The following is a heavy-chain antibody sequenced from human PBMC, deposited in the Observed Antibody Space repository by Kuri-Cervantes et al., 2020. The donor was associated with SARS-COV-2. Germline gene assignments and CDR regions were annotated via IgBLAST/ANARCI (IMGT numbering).Heavy chain of an antibody. CDR1: GFTFSSYW. Sequence: GESLKISCAASGFTFSSYWMSWVRQAPGKGLEWVANIKQDGSEKYYVDSVKGRFTISRDNAKNSLYLQMNSLRAEDTAVYYCARDPGGYDLHDAFDIWGQGTMVTDSS. V-gene: IGHV3-7*01. D-gene: IGHD5-12*01. CDR3: ARDPGGYDLHDAFDI. CDR2: IKQDGSEK. J-gene: IGHJ3*02.